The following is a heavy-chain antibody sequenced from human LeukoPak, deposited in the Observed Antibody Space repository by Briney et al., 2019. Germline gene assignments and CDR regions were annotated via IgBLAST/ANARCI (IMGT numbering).Heavy chain of an antibody. J-gene: IGHJ4*02. V-gene: IGHV3-7*01. CDR1: GFTFSSYW. Sequence: PGGSLRLSCVGSGFTFSSYWMSCVRQAPGRGLEWVANIKQDESEKNYVDSVKGRFTISRDNAKNSLYLQMNSLRVEDTAVYFCAREGVRAARDYWGQGTLVTVSS. CDR2: IKQDESEK. D-gene: IGHD6-6*01. CDR3: AREGVRAARDY.